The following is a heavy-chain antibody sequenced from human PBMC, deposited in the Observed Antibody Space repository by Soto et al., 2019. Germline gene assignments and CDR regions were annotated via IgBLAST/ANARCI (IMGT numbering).Heavy chain of an antibody. CDR3: AKDKAQWLAHYYYMDV. V-gene: IGHV3-30*18. D-gene: IGHD6-19*01. CDR2: ISYDGSNK. J-gene: IGHJ6*03. Sequence: QVQLVESGGGVVQPGRSLRPSCPASGFTFSSYGMHWVRQAPGKGLEWVAVISYDGSNKYYADSVKGRFTISRDNSKNTLYLQMNSLRAEDTAVYYCAKDKAQWLAHYYYMDVWGKGTTVTVSS. CDR1: GFTFSSYG.